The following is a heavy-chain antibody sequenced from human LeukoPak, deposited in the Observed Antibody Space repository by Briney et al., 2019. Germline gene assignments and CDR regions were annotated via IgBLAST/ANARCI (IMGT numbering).Heavy chain of an antibody. V-gene: IGHV3-30*03. CDR1: GFTFSSYG. CDR2: IPYDGSNK. CDR3: ATATYYYDSSGYPSPFDY. Sequence: GGSLRLSCAASGFTFSSYGMHWVRQAPGKGLEWVAVIPYDGSNKYYADSVKGRFTISRDNSKNTLYLQMNSLRAEDTAVYYCATATYYYDSSGYPSPFDYWGQGTLVTVSS. D-gene: IGHD3-22*01. J-gene: IGHJ4*02.